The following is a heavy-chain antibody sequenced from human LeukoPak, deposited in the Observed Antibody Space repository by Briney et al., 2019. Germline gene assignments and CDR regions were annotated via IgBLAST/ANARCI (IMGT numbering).Heavy chain of an antibody. J-gene: IGHJ4*02. V-gene: IGHV3-30-3*01. CDR1: GFTFSSYA. D-gene: IGHD6-13*01. CDR3: APAGGAAIFDY. Sequence: GGSLRLSCAASGFTFSSYAMHWVRQAPGKGLEWVAVISYDGSNKYYADSVKGRFTISRDNSKNTLYLQMNSLTAEDTAVYYCAPAGGAAIFDYWGQGTLVTVSS. CDR2: ISYDGSNK.